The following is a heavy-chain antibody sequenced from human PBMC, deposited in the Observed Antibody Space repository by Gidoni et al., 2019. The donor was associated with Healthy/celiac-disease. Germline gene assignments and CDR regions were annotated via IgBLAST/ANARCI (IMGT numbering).Heavy chain of an antibody. CDR2: TYYSGST. V-gene: IGHV4-59*01. Sequence: QLQLQESGPGLLKPSETLSLTCTVSCCSICSYYWSWIRQPPGKGLEWIGYTYYSGSTNYNPSLKSRVTISVDTSKNQFSLKLSSVTAADTAVYYCARGKDYGDHGVYYFDYWGQGTLVTVSS. D-gene: IGHD4-17*01. CDR1: CCSICSYY. CDR3: ARGKDYGDHGVYYFDY. J-gene: IGHJ4*02.